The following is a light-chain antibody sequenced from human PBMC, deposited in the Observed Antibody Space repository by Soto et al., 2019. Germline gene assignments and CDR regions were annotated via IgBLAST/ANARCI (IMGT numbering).Light chain of an antibody. CDR1: ISDVGGYNY. Sequence: QSVLTQPASVSGSPGQSITISCTGTISDVGGYNYVSWYQQHPGKAPKLMIYEVSNRPSGVSNRFSGSKSGNTASLTISGLQAEDEADYYCCPYTSSVTYVFGTGTKVTVL. J-gene: IGLJ1*01. CDR3: CPYTSSVTYV. V-gene: IGLV2-14*01. CDR2: EVS.